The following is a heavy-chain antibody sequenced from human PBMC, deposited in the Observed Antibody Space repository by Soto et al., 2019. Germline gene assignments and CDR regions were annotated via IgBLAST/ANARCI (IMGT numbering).Heavy chain of an antibody. CDR1: GFTFSSYA. CDR2: ISGSGGST. J-gene: IGHJ4*02. D-gene: IGHD2-2*01. V-gene: IGHV3-23*01. Sequence: EVQLLESGGGLVQPGGSLRLSCAGSGFTFSSYAMSWDRQAPGKGLEGVSAISGSGGSTYYADSVKGRFTISRDNSKNTLYLQMNSLRAEDTAVYYCANVPDYWGQGTLVTVSS. CDR3: ANVPDY.